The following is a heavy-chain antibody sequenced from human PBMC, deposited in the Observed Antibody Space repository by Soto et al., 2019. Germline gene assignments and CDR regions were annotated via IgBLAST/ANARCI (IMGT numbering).Heavy chain of an antibody. Sequence: GSLRLSCAASGLSVSTNYMTWVRQAPGKGLEWVPLIFAGGRTYYADSVKGRFTISRDNSKNTLYLQMNSLSAEDTGVYYCARERIAAGGTHDAIDIWGQGTMVTVSS. V-gene: IGHV3-53*01. D-gene: IGHD6-13*01. CDR2: IFAGGRT. CDR1: GLSVSTNY. J-gene: IGHJ3*02. CDR3: ARERIAAGGTHDAIDI.